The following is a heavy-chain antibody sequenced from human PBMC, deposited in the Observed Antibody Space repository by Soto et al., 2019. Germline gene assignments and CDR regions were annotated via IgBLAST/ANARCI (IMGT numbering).Heavy chain of an antibody. CDR3: ARVYGSSTSCRYYIDY. CDR1: GYAFSGYA. Sequence: QVPLVQSGAEVKKPGASVKVSCTASGYAFSGYAVHWVRQAPGQNFEWMGWINAAKGNTEYSQKFQGRVTMTRDTSANTAYMELNSLRSEDTAVYYCARVYGSSTSCRYYIDYWGQGTLVTVSS. CDR2: INAAKGNT. J-gene: IGHJ4*02. D-gene: IGHD2-2*01. V-gene: IGHV1-3*01.